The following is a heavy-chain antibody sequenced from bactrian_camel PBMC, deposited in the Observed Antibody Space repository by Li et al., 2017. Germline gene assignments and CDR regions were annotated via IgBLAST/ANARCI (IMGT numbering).Heavy chain of an antibody. D-gene: IGHD5*01. CDR1: GFTFSTTS. CDR2: IDSNGIGT. J-gene: IGHJ4*01. V-gene: IGHV3S1*01. Sequence: HVQLVESGGGLVQPGGSLRLSCAASGFTFSTTSMFWVRQAPGKGLDWVASIDSNGIGTYYADDIKGRFFISRDNAMGTLYLQLNSLKVEDTAMYYCAKETEWVGYHEFAAFWGQGTQVTVS. CDR3: AKETEWVGYHEFAAF.